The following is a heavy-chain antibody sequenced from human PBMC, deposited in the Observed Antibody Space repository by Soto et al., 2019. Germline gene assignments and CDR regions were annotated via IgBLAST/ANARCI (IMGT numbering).Heavy chain of an antibody. CDR1: GFTFSSYA. CDR3: ATAVPDNSFDS. J-gene: IGHJ5*01. V-gene: IGHV3-23*01. D-gene: IGHD1-1*01. Sequence: GGSLRLSCAASGFTFSSYAMSWVRQAPGKGLEWVSSISGSGSSTYYADSVKGRFTISRDNAKNTLYLQMNSLRAEDTAVYYCATAVPDNSFDSWGKGTLVTVSS. CDR2: ISGSGSST.